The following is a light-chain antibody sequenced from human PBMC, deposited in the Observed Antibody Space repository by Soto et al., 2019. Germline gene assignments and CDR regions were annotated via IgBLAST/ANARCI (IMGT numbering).Light chain of an antibody. CDR2: DVN. J-gene: IGLJ2*01. Sequence: QSVLTQPASVSGSPGQSITLSCTGTSSDIGCYDYVSWYQRHPGKAPKLIIYDVNNRPSGVSNRFSGSKSGNTASLTISGLQAEDEADDYCTSYASGSSHVVFGGGTKLTVL. CDR1: SSDIGCYDY. CDR3: TSYASGSSHVV. V-gene: IGLV2-14*01.